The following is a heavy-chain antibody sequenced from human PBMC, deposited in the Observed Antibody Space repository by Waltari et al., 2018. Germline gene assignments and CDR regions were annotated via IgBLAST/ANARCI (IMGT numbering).Heavy chain of an antibody. CDR3: ARVPGKTGTTIFDY. D-gene: IGHD1-1*01. CDR2: ISYDGSNK. Sequence: QVQLVQSGAEVKKPGSSVKVSCKASGGTFSSYAISWVRQAPGQGLEWVAVISYDGSNKYYADSVKGRFTISRDNSKNTLYLQMNSLRAEDTAVYYCARVPGKTGTTIFDYWDQGTLVTVSS. V-gene: IGHV3-30*16. CDR1: GGTFSSYA. J-gene: IGHJ4*02.